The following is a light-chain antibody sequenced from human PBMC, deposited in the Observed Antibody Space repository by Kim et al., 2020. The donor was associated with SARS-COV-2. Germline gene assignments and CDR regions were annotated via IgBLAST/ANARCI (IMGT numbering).Light chain of an antibody. V-gene: IGLV2-23*02. CDR2: EVS. CDR3: CSYAGISTFVV. CDR1: SSDVGSYNL. J-gene: IGLJ2*01. Sequence: QSITISCTGTSSDVGSYNLVSWYQQHPGKAPQLMIYEVSKRPSGVSNRFSGSKSDNTASLTISGLQAEDEADYYCCSYAGISTFVVFGGGTQLTVL.